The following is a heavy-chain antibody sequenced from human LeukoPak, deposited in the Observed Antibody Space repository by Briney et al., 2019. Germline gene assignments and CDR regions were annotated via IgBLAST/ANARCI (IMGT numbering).Heavy chain of an antibody. V-gene: IGHV3-7*04. J-gene: IGHJ5*02. D-gene: IGHD1-26*01. CDR2: IKQDGSEK. CDR1: GFTFSSYW. Sequence: GGSLRLSCAASGFTFSSYWMSWVRQTPGKGLEWVANIKQDGSEKYYVDSVKGRFTISRDNAKNSLYLQMNSLRDEDTAVYYCARSAGGSYYDWFDPWGQGTLVTVSS. CDR3: ARSAGGSYYDWFDP.